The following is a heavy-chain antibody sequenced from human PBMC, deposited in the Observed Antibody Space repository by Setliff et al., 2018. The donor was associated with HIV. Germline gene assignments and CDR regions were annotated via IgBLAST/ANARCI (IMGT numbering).Heavy chain of an antibody. D-gene: IGHD3-10*01. J-gene: IGHJ4*01. CDR2: IYSGGST. CDR3: AKRTSVGSLV. Sequence: GGSLRLSCAAPGFTVSSNYMSWVRQAPGKGLEWVSLIYSGGSTYYAAAVKGRFTISRDNSKNTLYLQMNSLRAEDTAVYYCAKRTSVGSLVWGQGTLVTVSS. V-gene: IGHV3-53*01. CDR1: GFTVSSNY.